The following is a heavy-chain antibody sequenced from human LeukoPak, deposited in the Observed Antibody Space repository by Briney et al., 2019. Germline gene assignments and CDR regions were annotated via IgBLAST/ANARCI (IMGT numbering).Heavy chain of an antibody. V-gene: IGHV3-9*01. CDR1: GFTFDDYA. J-gene: IGHJ4*02. CDR3: AKDIYFGAVAGQFDY. Sequence: GGSLRLSCAASGFTFDDYAMHWVRQAPGKGLEWVSGISWNSGSIGYADSVKGRFTISRDNAKNSLYLQMNSLRAEDTALYYCAKDIYFGAVAGQFDYWGQGTLVTVSS. CDR2: ISWNSGSI. D-gene: IGHD6-19*01.